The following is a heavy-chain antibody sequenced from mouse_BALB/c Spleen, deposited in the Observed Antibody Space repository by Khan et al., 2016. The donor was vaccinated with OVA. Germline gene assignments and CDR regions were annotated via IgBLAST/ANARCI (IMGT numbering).Heavy chain of an antibody. D-gene: IGHD3-3*01. CDR3: ARGWVRKRDSFED. CDR2: IWAGGST. CDR1: GFSLTTYG. Sequence: QVQLKESGPGLVAPSQSLSITCTVSGFSLTTYGVHWFRQPPGNGLEWLGIIWAGGSTNYNSALLSRLTISKDNSKSQVFLYLHSLHTDDTASDNCARGWVRKRDSFEDWGKGTPLTGSS. J-gene: IGHJ2*01. V-gene: IGHV2-9*02.